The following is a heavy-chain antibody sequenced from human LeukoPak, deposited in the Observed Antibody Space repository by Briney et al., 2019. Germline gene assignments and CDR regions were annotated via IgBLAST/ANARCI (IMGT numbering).Heavy chain of an antibody. CDR1: GFAFSSYS. V-gene: IGHV3-21*01. J-gene: IGHJ3*02. Sequence: PGGSLRLSCAASGFAFSSYSMNWVRQAPGKGLEWVSSISSSSSYIYYADSVKGRFTISRDNAKNSLYLQMNSPRAEDTAVYYCARQRAIVVVPAAKGAFDIWGQGTMVTVSS. D-gene: IGHD2-2*01. CDR2: ISSSSSYI. CDR3: ARQRAIVVVPAAKGAFDI.